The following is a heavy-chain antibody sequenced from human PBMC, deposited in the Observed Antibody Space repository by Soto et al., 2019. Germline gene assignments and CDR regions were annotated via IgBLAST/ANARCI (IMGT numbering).Heavy chain of an antibody. CDR1: GGSVSSGSYY. J-gene: IGHJ6*02. V-gene: IGHV4-61*01. CDR2: NYYSGGT. Sequence: QVQLQESGPGLVKPSETLSLTCTVSGGSVSSGSYYWSWIGQRPGKGLEWIGYNYYSGGTNYNPSLKSRVTISVDMSKNQFSLKLSSVTAADTAVYYCARVHRCCSSTSCPPLDVWGQGTTVTVSS. D-gene: IGHD2-2*01. CDR3: ARVHRCCSSTSCPPLDV.